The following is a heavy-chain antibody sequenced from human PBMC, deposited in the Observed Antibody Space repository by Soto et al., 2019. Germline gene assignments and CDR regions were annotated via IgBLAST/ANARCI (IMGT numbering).Heavy chain of an antibody. Sequence: EVQLVESGGGLVQPGGSLRLSCAASGFTFSSYSMNWVRQAPGKVLEWVSYISSSSSTIYYADSVKGRFTISRDNAKNSLYLQMNSLRDEDTAVYYCARASMVRGVITLWGQGTLVTVSS. D-gene: IGHD3-10*01. CDR1: GFTFSSYS. V-gene: IGHV3-48*02. CDR2: ISSSSSTI. CDR3: ARASMVRGVITL. J-gene: IGHJ4*02.